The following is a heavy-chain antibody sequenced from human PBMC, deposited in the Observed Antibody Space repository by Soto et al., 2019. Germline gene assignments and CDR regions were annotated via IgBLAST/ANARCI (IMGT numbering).Heavy chain of an antibody. J-gene: IGHJ6*02. V-gene: IGHV3-23*01. CDR2: ISGSGGST. D-gene: IGHD3-3*01. Sequence: GGSLRLSCAASGFTFSSYAMSWVRQAPGKGLEWVSAISGSGGSTYYADSVKGRFTISRDNSKNTLYLQMNSLRAEDTAVYYCAKAERTTIFGVVISTAEGAYYYGMDVWGQGTTVTVSS. CDR3: AKAERTTIFGVVISTAEGAYYYGMDV. CDR1: GFTFSSYA.